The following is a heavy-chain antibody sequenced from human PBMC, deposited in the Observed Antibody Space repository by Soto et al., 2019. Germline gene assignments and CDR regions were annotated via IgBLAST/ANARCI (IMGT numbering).Heavy chain of an antibody. Sequence: SETLSLTCTVSGGSVSSASYYWSWIRQPPGKGLEWIGYIYYSGSSNYNSSLKSRITMSVDTSKNQFSLKLSSVTAADTAVYYCASETELDTFDIWGQGTMVTVSS. V-gene: IGHV4-61*01. CDR3: ASETELDTFDI. J-gene: IGHJ3*02. CDR1: GGSVSSASYY. CDR2: IYYSGSS.